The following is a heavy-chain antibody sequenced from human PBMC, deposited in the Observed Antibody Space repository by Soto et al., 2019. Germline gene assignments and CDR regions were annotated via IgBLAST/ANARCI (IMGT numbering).Heavy chain of an antibody. CDR3: ARDTAAGDYGMDV. J-gene: IGHJ6*02. D-gene: IGHD3-10*01. V-gene: IGHV3-7*03. CDR2: IKQDGSEK. CDR1: GFTFSSYW. Sequence: VGSLRLSGAASGFTFSSYWMSWVRQAPGKGLEWVANIKQDGSEKYYVDSVKGRFTISRDNAKNSLYLQMNSLRAEDTAVYYCARDTAAGDYGMDVWGQGTTVTVSS.